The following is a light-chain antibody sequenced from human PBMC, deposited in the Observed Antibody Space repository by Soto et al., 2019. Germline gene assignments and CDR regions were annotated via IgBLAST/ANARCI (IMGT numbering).Light chain of an antibody. V-gene: IGKV3-11*01. CDR2: DAS. J-gene: IGKJ2*01. CDR1: QSVSTY. Sequence: EIVLTQSPATLSLSPGERATLSCRASQSVSTYLAWYQQKPGQTPRLLIYDASNRATGIPARFSGSGSGTDFTLTISSLEPEHFALYCCQQRSNWPHPFGQGTHLQIK. CDR3: QQRSNWPHP.